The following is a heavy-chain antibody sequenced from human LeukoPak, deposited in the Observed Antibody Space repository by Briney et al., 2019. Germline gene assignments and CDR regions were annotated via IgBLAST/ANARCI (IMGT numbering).Heavy chain of an antibody. CDR1: GFTFSSYS. V-gene: IGHV3-NL1*01. D-gene: IGHD3-22*01. J-gene: IGHJ4*02. Sequence: GGSLRLSCAASGFTFSSYSMNWVRQAPGKGLEWVSTIGSSGGTTYYADSVKGRFTISRDNYKNMLYLQMNSLRAEDTAVYYCAKPLGHYDSSGSYYFDYWGQGTLVTVSS. CDR2: IGSSGGTT. CDR3: AKPLGHYDSSGSYYFDY.